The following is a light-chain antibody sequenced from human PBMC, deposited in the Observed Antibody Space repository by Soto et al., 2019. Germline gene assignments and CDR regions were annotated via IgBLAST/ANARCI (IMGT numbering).Light chain of an antibody. Sequence: EIVLTQSPGSLPLSPGERATLSCRASQSVDSSFFAWYQQKPGQAPRLLIYGASNRATGIPDRFSGRGSGTDFTLTITGLEPEDFAVYYCQQYVSSVTFGQGTKVEIK. J-gene: IGKJ1*01. CDR2: GAS. CDR1: QSVDSSF. V-gene: IGKV3-20*01. CDR3: QQYVSSVT.